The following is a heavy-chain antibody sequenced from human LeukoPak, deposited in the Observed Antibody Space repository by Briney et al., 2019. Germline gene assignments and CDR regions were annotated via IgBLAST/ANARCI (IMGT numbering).Heavy chain of an antibody. V-gene: IGHV4-39*01. J-gene: IGHJ4*02. CDR3: ARRKVRGGFGELSEHYFDY. CDR2: IYYSGST. CDR1: GGSISSSSYY. D-gene: IGHD3-10*01. Sequence: SETLSLTCTVSGGSISSSSYYWGWIRQPPGKGLEWIGSIYYSGSTYYNPSLKSRVTISVDTSKNQFSLKLSSVTAADTAVYYCARRKVRGGFGELSEHYFDYWGQGTLVTVSS.